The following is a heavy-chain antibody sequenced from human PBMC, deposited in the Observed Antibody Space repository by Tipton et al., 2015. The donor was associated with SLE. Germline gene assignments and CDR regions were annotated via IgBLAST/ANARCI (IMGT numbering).Heavy chain of an antibody. J-gene: IGHJ4*02. CDR1: GGSVSSSSKY. CDR2: IYYTGTTT. CDR3: AAYYYDSSGPLGFHY. Sequence: TLSLTCTVSGGSVSSSSKYWAWIRQPPGKGLEWIGSIYYTGTTTYYNSFLKSRVTISVDTSKSQFSLKLRSVTAADTAVYFCAAYYYDSSGPLGFHYWGQRTLVTVSS. D-gene: IGHD3-22*01. V-gene: IGHV4-39*01.